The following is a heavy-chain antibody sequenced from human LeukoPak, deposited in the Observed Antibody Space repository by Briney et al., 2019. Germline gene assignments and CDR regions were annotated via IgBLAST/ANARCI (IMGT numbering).Heavy chain of an antibody. Sequence: SETLSLTCAVSGGSISSGGYSWSWIRRPPGKGLEWIGYIYHSGSTYYNPSLKSRVTISVDRSRNQFSLKLSSVTAEDTAVYYCARCDYSWGSDHDLQIGEYFHHWGQGTLVTVSS. J-gene: IGHJ1*01. D-gene: IGHD3-16*02. CDR2: IYHSGST. V-gene: IGHV4-30-2*01. CDR3: ARCDYSWGSDHDLQIGEYFHH. CDR1: GGSISSGGYS.